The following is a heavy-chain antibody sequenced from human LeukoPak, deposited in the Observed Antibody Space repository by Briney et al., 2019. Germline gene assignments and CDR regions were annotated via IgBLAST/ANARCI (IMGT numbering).Heavy chain of an antibody. J-gene: IGHJ6*02. V-gene: IGHV3-30*18. D-gene: IGHD3-10*01. CDR3: AKGMRRFGELERRGGLGMDV. CDR2: ISYDGSNK. Sequence: GRSLRLSCAASGFTFSSYGMHWVRQAPGKGLEWVAVISYDGSNKYYADSVKGRFTISRGNSKNTLYLQMNSLRAEDTAVYYCAKGMRRFGELERRGGLGMDVWGQGATVTVSS. CDR1: GFTFSSYG.